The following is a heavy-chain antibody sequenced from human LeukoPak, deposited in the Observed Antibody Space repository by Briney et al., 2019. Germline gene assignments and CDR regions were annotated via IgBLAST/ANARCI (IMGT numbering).Heavy chain of an antibody. D-gene: IGHD3-22*01. CDR2: IHYSGST. J-gene: IGHJ6*03. CDR3: TRGSIAYYYMDV. CDR1: GGYVSSYY. Sequence: SETLSLTCTVSGGYVSSYYWSWIRQPPGKGLEWIGYIHYSGSTNYNPSLKSRVTISVDTSKNQFSLKLSSVTAADTAVYYCTRGSIAYYYMDVWGKGTTVTISS. V-gene: IGHV4-59*02.